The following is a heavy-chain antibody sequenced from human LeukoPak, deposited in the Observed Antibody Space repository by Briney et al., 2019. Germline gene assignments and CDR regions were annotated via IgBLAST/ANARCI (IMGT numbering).Heavy chain of an antibody. D-gene: IGHD1-26*01. Sequence: PSETLSLTCTVSDGSISSYYWSWIRQPPGKGLEWIGYIYYSGSTNYNPSLKSRVTISVDTSKNQFSLKLSSVTAADTAVYYCARVDTGLGVVGAILGAFDIWGQGTMVTVSS. V-gene: IGHV4-59*01. CDR3: ARVDTGLGVVGAILGAFDI. CDR2: IYYSGST. CDR1: DGSISSYY. J-gene: IGHJ3*02.